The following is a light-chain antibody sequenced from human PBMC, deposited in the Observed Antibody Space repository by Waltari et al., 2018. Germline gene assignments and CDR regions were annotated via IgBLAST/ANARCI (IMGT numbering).Light chain of an antibody. V-gene: IGLV2-18*02. Sequence: QSALTQPPSVSKSLGQSATISCTGTSSDIGGNNGVPWYQQHAGTAPRLLIYEVSKRPSGVSDRFSGSKSGNTASLTISGLQAEDEADYYCGSYRSGSTLLFGGGTRLTVL. CDR3: GSYRSGSTLL. CDR2: EVS. J-gene: IGLJ2*01. CDR1: SSDIGGNNG.